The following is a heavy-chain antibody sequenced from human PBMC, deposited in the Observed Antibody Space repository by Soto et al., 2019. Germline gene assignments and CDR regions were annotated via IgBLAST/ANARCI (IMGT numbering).Heavy chain of an antibody. CDR2: ISGSGGST. V-gene: IGHV3-23*01. CDR1: GFNFRSYA. J-gene: IGHJ4*02. Sequence: GSLRLSCTASGFNFRSYAMSWVRQAPGKGLEWVSAISGSGGSTYYADSVKGRFTISRDNSKNTLYLQMNSLRAEDTAVYYCAKGSVDSSGWYDPIFDYWGQGTLVTVSS. D-gene: IGHD6-19*01. CDR3: AKGSVDSSGWYDPIFDY.